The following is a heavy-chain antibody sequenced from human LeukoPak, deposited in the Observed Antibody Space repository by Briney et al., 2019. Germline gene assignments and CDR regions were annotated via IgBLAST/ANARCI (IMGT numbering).Heavy chain of an antibody. CDR2: ISYDGSNK. Sequence: GSLRLSCAASGFTFSSYGMHWVRQAPGKGLEWVAVISYDGSNKYYADSVKGRFTISRDNSKNTLYVQMNSLRVEDTAVYYCAKGRYYNILTGYYRNDAFDIWGQGTMVTVSS. V-gene: IGHV3-30*19. CDR1: GFTFSSYG. J-gene: IGHJ3*02. CDR3: AKGRYYNILTGYYRNDAFDI. D-gene: IGHD3-9*01.